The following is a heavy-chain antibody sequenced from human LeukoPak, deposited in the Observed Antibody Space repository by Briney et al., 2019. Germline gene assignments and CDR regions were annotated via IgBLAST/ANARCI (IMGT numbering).Heavy chain of an antibody. D-gene: IGHD3-10*01. CDR2: IYYSGST. J-gene: IGHJ4*02. Sequence: PSETLSITCTVSGGSISSYYWSWIRQPPGKGLEWIGYIYYSGSTNYNPSLKSRVTISVDTSKNQFSLKLNSVTAADTAVYYCASHYGSGSYYPLGYWGQGTLVTVSS. CDR3: ASHYGSGSYYPLGY. CDR1: GGSISSYY. V-gene: IGHV4-59*01.